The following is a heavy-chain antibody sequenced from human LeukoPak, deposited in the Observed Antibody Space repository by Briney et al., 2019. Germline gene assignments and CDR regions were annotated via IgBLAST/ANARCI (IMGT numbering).Heavy chain of an antibody. Sequence: SETLSLTCTVSGGSISSYYWSWIRQPPGKGLEWIGYISYSGSTNYNPSLKSRVTISVDTSKNQFSLKLSSVTAADTAVYYCARYVWGSYPTFEDYWGQGTLVSVSS. D-gene: IGHD3-16*02. CDR3: ARYVWGSYPTFEDY. V-gene: IGHV4-59*01. CDR2: ISYSGST. CDR1: GGSISSYY. J-gene: IGHJ4*02.